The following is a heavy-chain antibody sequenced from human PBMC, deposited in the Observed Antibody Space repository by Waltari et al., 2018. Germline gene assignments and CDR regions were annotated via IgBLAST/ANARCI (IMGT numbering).Heavy chain of an antibody. CDR3: ARNYDFWSGYWSQNYYYGMDV. Sequence: QVQLVQSGAAVKKPGSSVKVSCKASGGTFSSYAISWVRQAPGHGIEWMGRIIPIFGTANYAQKFQGRVTITADKSTSTAYMELSSLRSEDTAVYYCARNYDFWSGYWSQNYYYGMDVWGQGTTVTVSS. CDR2: IIPIFGTA. J-gene: IGHJ6*02. D-gene: IGHD3-3*01. V-gene: IGHV1-69*08. CDR1: GGTFSSYA.